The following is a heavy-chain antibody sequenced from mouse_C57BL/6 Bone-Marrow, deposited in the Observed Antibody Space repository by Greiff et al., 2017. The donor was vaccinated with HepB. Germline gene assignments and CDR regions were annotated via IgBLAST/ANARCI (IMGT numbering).Heavy chain of an antibody. Sequence: QVTLKESGPGILQPSQTLSLTCSFSGFSLRTFGMGVGWIRQPSGKGLEWLAHIWWDDDKYYNPALKSRLTISKDTSKNQVFLKIANVDTADTATYYCARIDYYGYDEGHYYAMDYWGQGTSVTVSS. CDR2: IWWDDDK. D-gene: IGHD2-2*01. V-gene: IGHV8-8*01. CDR1: GFSLRTFGMG. CDR3: ARIDYYGYDEGHYYAMDY. J-gene: IGHJ4*01.